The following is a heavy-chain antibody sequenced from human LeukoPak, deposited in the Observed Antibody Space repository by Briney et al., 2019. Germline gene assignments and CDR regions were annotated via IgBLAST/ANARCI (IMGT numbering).Heavy chain of an antibody. CDR1: SVSISTHY. Sequence: IPSETLSLTCNVSSVSISTHYWSWMRQSPGKGLEWIGFIYHSGTTNYNPSLKSRVTISIDTSKNEFSLKLTSVTAADTAVYFCAREANYYGSGSYFEGTFDYWGQGSLVTVSS. D-gene: IGHD3-10*01. CDR2: IYHSGTT. V-gene: IGHV4-59*11. J-gene: IGHJ4*02. CDR3: AREANYYGSGSYFEGTFDY.